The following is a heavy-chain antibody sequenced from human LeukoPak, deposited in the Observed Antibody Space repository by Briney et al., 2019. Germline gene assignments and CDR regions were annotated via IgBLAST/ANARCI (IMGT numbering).Heavy chain of an antibody. J-gene: IGHJ5*02. CDR1: GFTFSTFA. CDR3: AKDLVGFDP. Sequence: GGSLRLSCAASGFTFSTFAMIWVRQPPGKGLEWVSSIFPSGGEIHYADSVRGRFTISRDNSKSTLSLQMNSLRAEDTAIYYCAKDLVGFDPWGQGTLVTVSS. D-gene: IGHD6-6*01. V-gene: IGHV3-23*01. CDR2: IFPSGGEI.